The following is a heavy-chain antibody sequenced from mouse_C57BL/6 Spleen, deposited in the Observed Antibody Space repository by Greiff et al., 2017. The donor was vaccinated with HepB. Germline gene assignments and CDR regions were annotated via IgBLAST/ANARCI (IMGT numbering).Heavy chain of an antibody. D-gene: IGHD2-5*01. CDR1: GYTFTSYW. J-gene: IGHJ3*01. V-gene: IGHV1-53*01. CDR3: ARSNYSNWCFAY. CDR2: INPSNGGT. Sequence: QVHVKQSGTELVKPGASVKLSCKASGYTFTSYWMHWVKQRPGQGLEWIGNINPSNGGTNYNEKFKSKATLTVDKSSSTAYMQLSSLTSEDSAVYYCARSNYSNWCFAYWGQGTLVTVSA.